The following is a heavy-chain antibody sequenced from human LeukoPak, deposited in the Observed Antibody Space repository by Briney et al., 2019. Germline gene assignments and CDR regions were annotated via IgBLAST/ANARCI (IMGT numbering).Heavy chain of an antibody. CDR1: PHTLTDYY. Sequence: PLKPSTKPPPHTLTDYYIHWKRQAPGQGPEYKRWINPNSGGTNYAQKFQGRVTMTRDTSISTAYMELSRLTSDDTAVYYCARDAIVRDYSNSDYWGQGTLVTVSS. V-gene: IGHV1-2*02. J-gene: IGHJ4*02. CDR3: ARDAIVRDYSNSDY. D-gene: IGHD4-11*01. CDR2: INPNSGGT.